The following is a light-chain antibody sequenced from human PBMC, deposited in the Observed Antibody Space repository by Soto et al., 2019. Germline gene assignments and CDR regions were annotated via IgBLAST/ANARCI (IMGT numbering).Light chain of an antibody. CDR1: QSVSSSY. V-gene: IGKV3-20*01. Sequence: EIVMTQSPATLSVSPGERATLSCRASQSVSSSYLAWYQQKNGQAPRLLVYGASTRASGIPDRFSGSGSGTEFTLTISRLEPEDFAVYYCQQYLSSPEITFGQGTRLEIK. CDR2: GAS. CDR3: QQYLSSPEIT. J-gene: IGKJ5*01.